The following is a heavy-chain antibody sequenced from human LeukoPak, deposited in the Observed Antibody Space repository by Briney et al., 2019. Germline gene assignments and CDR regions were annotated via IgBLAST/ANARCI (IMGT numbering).Heavy chain of an antibody. CDR1: GGSFSGYY. V-gene: IGHV4-34*01. D-gene: IGHD6-19*01. CDR3: AGRIIAVTGGFDL. Sequence: SETLSLTCAVYGGSFSGYYWSWIRQPPGKGLEWMGEINHSGSTNYNPSLKSRVTISVDTSKNQFSLKLSSVTAADTAVYYCAGRIIAVTGGFDLWGQGTLVTVSS. CDR2: INHSGST. J-gene: IGHJ4*02.